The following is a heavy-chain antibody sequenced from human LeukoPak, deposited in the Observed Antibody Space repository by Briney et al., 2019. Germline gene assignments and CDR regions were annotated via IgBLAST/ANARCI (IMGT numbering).Heavy chain of an antibody. CDR2: ISYDGSNK. J-gene: IGHJ3*02. CDR1: GFTFSSYG. CDR3: ARGGLPAALHI. D-gene: IGHD2-15*01. Sequence: GRSLRLSCAASGFTFSSYGMHWVRQAPGKGLEWVAVISYDGSNKYYADSVKGRFTISRDNSKNTLYLQMNSLRAEDTAVYYCARGGLPAALHIWGQGTMVTASP. V-gene: IGHV3-30*03.